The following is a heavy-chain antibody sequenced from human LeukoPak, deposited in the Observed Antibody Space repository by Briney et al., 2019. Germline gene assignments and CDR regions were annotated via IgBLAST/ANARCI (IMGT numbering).Heavy chain of an antibody. CDR2: IGLSGITK. CDR3: TTLTVASNFDY. Sequence: AGGSLRLSCAASGFTFSSYEMNWVRQAPGKGLEWVSYIGLSGITKYYADSVKGRFTISRDNAKNSLYLQMNSLRAEDTAVYYCTTLTVASNFDYWGQGTLVTVSS. V-gene: IGHV3-48*03. D-gene: IGHD6-19*01. CDR1: GFTFSSYE. J-gene: IGHJ4*02.